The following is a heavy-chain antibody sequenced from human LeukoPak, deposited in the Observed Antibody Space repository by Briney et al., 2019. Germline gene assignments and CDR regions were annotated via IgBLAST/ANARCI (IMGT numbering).Heavy chain of an antibody. V-gene: IGHV4-59*01. CDR1: GGSISSYF. CDR3: AKASVSTEVLFDS. D-gene: IGHD5/OR15-5a*01. J-gene: IGHJ4*01. CDR2: MSNTGIT. Sequence: SETLSLTCTVSGGSISSYFWNWIRQPPGQRLEWIGYMSNTGITKYNPSLKSRVTISADTSKNQFSLKLNSVTAADTAVYYCAKASVSTEVLFDSWGHGTLVAVSS.